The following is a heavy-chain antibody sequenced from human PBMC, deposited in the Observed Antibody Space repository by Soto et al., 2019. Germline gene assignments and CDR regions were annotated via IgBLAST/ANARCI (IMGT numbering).Heavy chain of an antibody. CDR2: ISGASYGS. D-gene: IGHD3-16*01. V-gene: IGHV3-23*01. J-gene: IGHJ6*02. Sequence: EMKLMESGGGLVQPGGSLRLSCAGSGFNFADYALAWVRQAPGKGLEWVTSISGASYGSFTADSLRGRFTVYRDNAKNSLYLQMTGVRLDDTAVYFCEREARPDVLRQILIRQRAEIWGSDPSRGTVHYAGGMDVWGQGTTVTVSS. CDR1: GFNFADYA. CDR3: EREARPDVLRQILIRQRAEIWGSDPSRGTVHYAGGMDV.